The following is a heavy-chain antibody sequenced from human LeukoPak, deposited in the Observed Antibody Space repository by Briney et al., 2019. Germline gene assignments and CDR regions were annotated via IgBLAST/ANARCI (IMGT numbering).Heavy chain of an antibody. Sequence: ASVKVACKVSGYSLTELSMHWVRQAPGKGLEWMGGFNRKDGETIYAQKFQGRVTMTQDTSTDTAYMELRSLRSEDTAVYYCARINYRPIIKFFDFWGQGTLVTVSS. D-gene: IGHD4-11*01. CDR1: GYSLTELS. CDR3: ARINYRPIIKFFDF. V-gene: IGHV1-24*01. CDR2: FNRKDGET. J-gene: IGHJ4*02.